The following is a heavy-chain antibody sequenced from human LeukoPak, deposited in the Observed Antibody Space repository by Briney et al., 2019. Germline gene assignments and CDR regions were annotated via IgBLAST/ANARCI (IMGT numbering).Heavy chain of an antibody. D-gene: IGHD6-19*01. CDR3: ARASRAGSPFFDY. CDR1: GGSISSYY. V-gene: IGHV4-59*08. CDR2: IYYSGST. J-gene: IGHJ4*02. Sequence: PSETLSLTCTVSGGSISSYYWSWIRQPPGKGLEWIGYIYYSGSTNYNPSLKSRVTISVDTSKNQFSLKLSSVTAADTAVYYCARASRAGSPFFDYWGQGTLVTVSS.